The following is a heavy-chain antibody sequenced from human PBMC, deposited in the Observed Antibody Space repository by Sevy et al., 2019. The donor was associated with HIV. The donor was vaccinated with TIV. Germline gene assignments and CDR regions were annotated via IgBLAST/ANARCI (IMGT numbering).Heavy chain of an antibody. Sequence: ASVKVSCKVSGYTLTKLSMHWVRQAPGKGLEWMGRFDPEDGETILAQKFQGRATMTEDTSTGTAYMELSSLRSEDTAVYYCAAAREYYEDSSGYLDYWGQGTLVTVSS. J-gene: IGHJ4*02. D-gene: IGHD3-22*01. V-gene: IGHV1-24*01. CDR1: GYTLTKLS. CDR2: FDPEDGET. CDR3: AAAREYYEDSSGYLDY.